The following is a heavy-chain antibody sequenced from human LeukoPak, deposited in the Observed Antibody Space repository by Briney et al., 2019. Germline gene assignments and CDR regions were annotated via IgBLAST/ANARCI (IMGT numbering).Heavy chain of an antibody. CDR3: TRHHNRFVGATTAHYWYFDL. CDR1: GFTFSGSA. D-gene: IGHD1-26*01. V-gene: IGHV3-73*01. J-gene: IGHJ2*01. Sequence: GGSLRLSCAASGFTFSGSAMHWVRQASGKGLEWVGRIRSKANSYATAYAASVKGRFTISRDDSKNTAYLQMNSLKTEDTAVYYCTRHHNRFVGATTAHYWYFDLWGRGTLVTVSS. CDR2: IRSKANSYAT.